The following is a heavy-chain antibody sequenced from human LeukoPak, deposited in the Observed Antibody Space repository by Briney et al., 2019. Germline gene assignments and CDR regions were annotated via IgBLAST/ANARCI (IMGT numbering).Heavy chain of an antibody. CDR1: GGSVSSGSYY. J-gene: IGHJ6*02. CDR2: IYYSGST. D-gene: IGHD1-26*01. CDR3: ARKDSGSLDYYYYGMDV. Sequence: SETLSLTCTVSGGSVSSGSYYWSWIRQPPGKGLEWIGYIYYSGSTKYNPSLKSRVTISEDTSKNQFSLKLSSVIAADTAVYYCARKDSGSLDYYYYGMDVWGQGTTVTVSS. V-gene: IGHV4-61*01.